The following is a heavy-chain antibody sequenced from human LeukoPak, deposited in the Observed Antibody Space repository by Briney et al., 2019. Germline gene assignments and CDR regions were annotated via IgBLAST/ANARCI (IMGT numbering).Heavy chain of an antibody. CDR2: VYDSGST. J-gene: IGHJ4*02. CDR3: ASLAAAGTGDYFDY. CDR1: GGSTSSYY. D-gene: IGHD6-13*01. V-gene: IGHV4-59*12. Sequence: SETLSLTCTVSGGSTSSYYWSWIRQPPGKGLEWIGNVYDSGSTNYNPSLKSRVTISVDTSKNQFSLKLSSVTAADTAVYYCASLAAAGTGDYFDYWGQGTLVTVSS.